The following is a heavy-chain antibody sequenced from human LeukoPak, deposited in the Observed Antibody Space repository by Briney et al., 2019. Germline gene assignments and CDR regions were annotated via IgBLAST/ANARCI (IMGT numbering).Heavy chain of an antibody. V-gene: IGHV4-30-4*08. CDR2: IYYSGTT. CDR1: GGSISSGDYY. J-gene: IGHJ4*02. Sequence: SQTLSLTCTVSGGSISSGDYYWSWIRQPPGKGLEWIGYIYYSGTTYYNPPLKSRVTISVDTSKNQFSLKLSSVTAADTAVYYCARSWEYYDSSGYQGDSGFDYWGQGTLVTVSS. CDR3: ARSWEYYDSSGYQGDSGFDY. D-gene: IGHD3-22*01.